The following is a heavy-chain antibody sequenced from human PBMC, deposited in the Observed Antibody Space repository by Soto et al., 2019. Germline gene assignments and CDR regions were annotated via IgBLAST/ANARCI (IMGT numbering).Heavy chain of an antibody. CDR1: GFTFSSYS. Sequence: GGSLRLSCAASGFTFSSYSMNWVRQAPGKGLEWVSYISSSSSTIYYADSVKGRFTISRDNAKNSLYLQMNSLRAEDTAVYYCARDYGEHPLWYYYYYMDVWGKGTTVTVSS. J-gene: IGHJ6*03. V-gene: IGHV3-48*01. CDR2: ISSSSSTI. CDR3: ARDYGEHPLWYYYYYMDV. D-gene: IGHD4-17*01.